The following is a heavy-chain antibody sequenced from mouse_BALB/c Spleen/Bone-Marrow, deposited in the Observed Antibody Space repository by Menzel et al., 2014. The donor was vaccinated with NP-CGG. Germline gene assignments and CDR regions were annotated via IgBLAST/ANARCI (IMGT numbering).Heavy chain of an antibody. CDR1: GFAFSGYD. CDR2: ISSGGITT. D-gene: IGHD2-2*01. CDR3: ARQRGYAYAMDY. Sequence: ESGGGLVKPGGSLKLSCAASGFAFSGYDMSWVRQTPAKRLEWVAYISSGGITTYYPDCVKGRFTISRDNAKNTLYLQMNSLKSEDTAMYYCARQRGYAYAMDYWGQGTSGTVSS. V-gene: IGHV5-12-1*01. J-gene: IGHJ4*01.